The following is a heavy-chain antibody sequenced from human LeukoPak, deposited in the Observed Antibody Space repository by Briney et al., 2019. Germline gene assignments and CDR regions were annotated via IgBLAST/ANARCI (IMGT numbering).Heavy chain of an antibody. CDR1: GFTVSSNY. CDR3: ARSLVRGVPGYFFDY. V-gene: IGHV3-53*01. CDR2: IYSGGLT. J-gene: IGHJ4*02. Sequence: GGSLRLSCAASGFTVSSNYMSWVRQAPGKGLQWVSVIYSGGLTYYADSVTGRFTISRDNSKNTLFLQMNTLRVEDTAVYYCARSLVRGVPGYFFDYWGQGTLVTVSS. D-gene: IGHD3-10*01.